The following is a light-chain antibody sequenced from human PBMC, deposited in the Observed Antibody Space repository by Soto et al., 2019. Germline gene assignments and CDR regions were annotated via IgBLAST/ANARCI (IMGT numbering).Light chain of an antibody. CDR2: EAS. J-gene: IGKJ5*01. CDR3: QQLNTLPFT. Sequence: DIQLTQSPSLLSASVGDRVTIAGRGSHDISTSLAWYQHKPGKAPKLMIYEASTLQSGVPSRFSGSGSGTEFTLTISGLLPEDFATYHCQQLNTLPFTFGQGTRLEIK. CDR1: HDISTS. V-gene: IGKV1-9*01.